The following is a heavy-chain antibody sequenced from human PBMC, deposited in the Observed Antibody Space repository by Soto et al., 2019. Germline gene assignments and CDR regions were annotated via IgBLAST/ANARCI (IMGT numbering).Heavy chain of an antibody. CDR2: NYHSGAT. D-gene: IGHD3-22*01. J-gene: IGHJ3*01. CDR1: GGSITTTNW. V-gene: IGHV4-4*01. CDR3: GGNYFDPTGYSYWDFDV. Sequence: QVQLQDSGPGLVKPSGTLSLTCAVSGGSITTTNWWSWVRQPPGKGLEWIGENYHSGATNYLPSRGRRVTMSVDKSKNQFSRTLSSVTAADTAVYCCGGNYFDPTGYSYWDFDVWGQGTLVTVSS.